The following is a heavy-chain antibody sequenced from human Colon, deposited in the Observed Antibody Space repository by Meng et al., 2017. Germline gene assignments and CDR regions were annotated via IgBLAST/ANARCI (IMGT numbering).Heavy chain of an antibody. J-gene: IGHJ4*02. V-gene: IGHV3-23*01. CDR1: RFSFSSYA. CDR3: TTRSGFYHFDS. D-gene: IGHD3-3*01. Sequence: GGSLRLSCTAPRFSFSSYAMTWVRQAPGKGLAWVSGISGSGGDTYYADSVRGRFTISRDNSKNTVFLQMNSLTADDTAIYYCTTRSGFYHFDSWGQETLVTVSS. CDR2: ISGSGGDT.